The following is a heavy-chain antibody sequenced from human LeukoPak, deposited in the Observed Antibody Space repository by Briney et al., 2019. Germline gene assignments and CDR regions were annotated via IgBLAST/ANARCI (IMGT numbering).Heavy chain of an antibody. D-gene: IGHD2-21*02. CDR2: IYYSGST. CDR1: GGSISSGGYY. CDR3: ARAVVGVTYFDY. V-gene: IGHV4-31*03. J-gene: IGHJ4*02. Sequence: SQTLSLTCTVPGGSISSGGYYWSWIRQHPGKGLEWIGYIYYSGSTYYNPSLKSRVTISVDTSKNQFSLKLSSVTAADTAVYYCARAVVGVTYFDYWGQGTLVTVSS.